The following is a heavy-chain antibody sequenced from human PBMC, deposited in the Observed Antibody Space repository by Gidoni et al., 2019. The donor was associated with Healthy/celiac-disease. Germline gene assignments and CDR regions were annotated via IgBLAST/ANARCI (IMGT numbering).Heavy chain of an antibody. Sequence: QVQLVQSGAEVKKPGSSVKVSCKASGGTFSSYAISWVRQAPGQGLEWMGGIIPIFGTANYAQKFQGRVTITADESASTAYMELSSLRSEDTAVYYCARVSPPSLNWNYRYYYYYGMDVWGQGTTVTVSS. D-gene: IGHD1-7*01. V-gene: IGHV1-69*01. J-gene: IGHJ6*02. CDR1: GGTFSSYA. CDR2: IIPIFGTA. CDR3: ARVSPPSLNWNYRYYYYYGMDV.